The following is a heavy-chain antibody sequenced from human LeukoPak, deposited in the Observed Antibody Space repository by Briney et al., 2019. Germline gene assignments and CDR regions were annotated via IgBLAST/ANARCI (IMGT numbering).Heavy chain of an antibody. CDR3: ARAGGYSYGPSAFDI. Sequence: SETLSLTCTVSGGSLSSYYWSWIRQPPGKGLEWIGYIYYSGSTNYNPSLKSRVTISVDTSKNQFSLKLSSVTAADTAVYYCARAGGYSYGPSAFDIWGQGTMVTVSS. CDR2: IYYSGST. CDR1: GGSLSSYY. D-gene: IGHD5-18*01. J-gene: IGHJ3*02. V-gene: IGHV4-59*01.